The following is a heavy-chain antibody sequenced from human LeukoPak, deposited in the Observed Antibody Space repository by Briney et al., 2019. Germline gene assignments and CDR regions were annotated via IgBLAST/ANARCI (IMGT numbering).Heavy chain of an antibody. V-gene: IGHV1-8*03. J-gene: IGHJ4*02. CDR1: GYTFTSYD. CDR3: ARGRELWFGEFDKFDY. D-gene: IGHD3-10*01. Sequence: ASVKVSCKASGYTFTSYDINWLRQAAGQGLEGMGWMNPNSGNTGYAQKFQGRGTITRNPSISTAYMELSSLSCGAPAVYYSARGRELWFGEFDKFDYWGQGTLVTVSS. CDR2: MNPNSGNT.